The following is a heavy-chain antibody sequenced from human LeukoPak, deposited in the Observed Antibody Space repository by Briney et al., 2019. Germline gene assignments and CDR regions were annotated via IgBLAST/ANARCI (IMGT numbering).Heavy chain of an antibody. D-gene: IGHD2-2*01. CDR1: GFTFSSYA. CDR2: ISGSGGST. V-gene: IGHV3-23*01. J-gene: IGHJ6*03. Sequence: GGSLRPSCAASGFTFSSYAMSWVRQAPGKGLEWVSGISGSGGSTYYTDSVKGRFTISRDNSKNTLYLQMNSLRAEDTAVYYCAKDRRWGSTSLYYMDVWGKGTTVTVSS. CDR3: AKDRRWGSTSLYYMDV.